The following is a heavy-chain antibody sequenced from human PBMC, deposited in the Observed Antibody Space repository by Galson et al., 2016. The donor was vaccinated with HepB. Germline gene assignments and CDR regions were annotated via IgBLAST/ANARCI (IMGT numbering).Heavy chain of an antibody. CDR1: GYTFTNYG. J-gene: IGHJ3*02. CDR2: ISAYNGNT. V-gene: IGHV1-18*01. CDR3: ARDGQTCDFWSGYFVGGCAFDI. D-gene: IGHD3-3*01. Sequence: SVKVSCKASGYTFTNYGISWVRQAPGQGLEWMGWISAYNGNTNYAQNLQGRVTMTTDTSTSTAYMELRSLGSDDTAVYYCARDGQTCDFWSGYFVGGCAFDIWGQGTMVTVSS.